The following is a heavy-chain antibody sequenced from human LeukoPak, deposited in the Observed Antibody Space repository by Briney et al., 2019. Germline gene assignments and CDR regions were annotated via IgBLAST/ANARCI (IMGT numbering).Heavy chain of an antibody. J-gene: IGHJ4*02. CDR2: IDNFGSI. CDR3: AGGTYYGSGARPGYFDH. D-gene: IGHD3-10*01. CDR1: DFNINNNY. V-gene: IGHV3-53*01. Sequence: GGSLRLSCAAPDFNINNNYMNWVRQAPGKGLEWVSLIDNFGSIYYRDSVKGRFTISRDISKSTVYLHMNNLSAEDTAVYYCAGGTYYGSGARPGYFDHWGQGILVPVSS.